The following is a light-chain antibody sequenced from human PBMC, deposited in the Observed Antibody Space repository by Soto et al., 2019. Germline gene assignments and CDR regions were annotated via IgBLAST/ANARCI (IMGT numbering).Light chain of an antibody. J-gene: IGKJ5*01. CDR1: QSVSSSQ. CDR3: QHYGGAPLT. V-gene: IGKV3-20*01. CDR2: GAS. Sequence: EIVLTRSKGSVSFSPGAGATLSFRAGQSVSSSQLAWFQQKPGQAPRLLVYGASSRATGIPDRFSGSVSGTDFTLAISRLEPEDFAVYYCQHYGGAPLTSGQAVRLEI.